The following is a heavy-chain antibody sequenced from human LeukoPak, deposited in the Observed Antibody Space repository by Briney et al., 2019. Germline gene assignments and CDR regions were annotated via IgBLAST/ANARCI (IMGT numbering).Heavy chain of an antibody. CDR2: IYYTGST. D-gene: IGHD6-13*01. Sequence: SETLSLTCTVSGGSISSYYWSWIRQPPGKGLEWIGSIYYTGSTNYNPSLKSRVTISVDTSKNQFSLKLSSVTAADTAVYYCARHGSSYSFDCWGQGTLVTVSS. CDR1: GGSISSYY. J-gene: IGHJ4*02. V-gene: IGHV4-59*08. CDR3: ARHGSSYSFDC.